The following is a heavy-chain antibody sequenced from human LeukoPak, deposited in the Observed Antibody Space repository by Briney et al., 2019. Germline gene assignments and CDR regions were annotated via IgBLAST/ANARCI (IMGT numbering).Heavy chain of an antibody. CDR2: MKVDGSDI. D-gene: IGHD5-18*01. V-gene: IGHV3-7*01. CDR3: ARDTGSGYSYGPFDY. J-gene: IGHJ4*02. CDR1: GFTFTNDF. Sequence: GGSLRLSCAASGFTFTNDFMTWVRQAPGKGLEWVANMKVDGSDIHYVDSVKGRFTISSDNARNSLYLQMNTLRAEDTAVYYCARDTGSGYSYGPFDYWGQGTLVTVSS.